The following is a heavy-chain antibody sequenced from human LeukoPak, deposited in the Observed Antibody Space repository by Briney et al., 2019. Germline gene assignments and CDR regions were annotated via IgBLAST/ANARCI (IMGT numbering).Heavy chain of an antibody. CDR2: ISGSGGST. J-gene: IGHJ5*02. V-gene: IGHV3-23*01. CDR3: ARDFVATAGNWFDP. D-gene: IGHD5-12*01. CDR1: GFTFSSYG. Sequence: QPGGSLRLSCAASGFTFSSYGMSWVRQAPGKGLEWVSAISGSGGSTYYADSVKGRFTISRDNSKNTLYLQMNSLRAEDTAVYYCARDFVATAGNWFDPWGQGTLVTVSS.